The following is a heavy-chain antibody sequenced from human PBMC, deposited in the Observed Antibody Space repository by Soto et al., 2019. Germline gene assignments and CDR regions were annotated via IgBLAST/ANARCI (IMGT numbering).Heavy chain of an antibody. D-gene: IGHD6-19*01. CDR1: GFTFSSYG. CDR3: ARGSFDTTIAVAFDAFDI. Sequence: QVQLVESGGGVVQPGRSLRLSCAASGFTFSSYGMHWVRQAPGKGLEWVAVIWYDGSNKYYADSVKGRFTISRDNSKNTLYLQMNSLSAEHTAVYYCARGSFDTTIAVAFDAFDIWGQGTMVTVSS. J-gene: IGHJ3*02. V-gene: IGHV3-33*01. CDR2: IWYDGSNK.